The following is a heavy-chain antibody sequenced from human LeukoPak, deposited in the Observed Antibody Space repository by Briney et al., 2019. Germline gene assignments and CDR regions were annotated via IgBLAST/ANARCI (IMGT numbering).Heavy chain of an antibody. CDR1: GGSISSSNYY. CDR2: IYHSGST. J-gene: IGHJ6*03. D-gene: IGHD6-13*01. Sequence: SETLSLTCIVSGGSISSSNYYWGWIRQPPGKGLEWIGSIYHSGSTYYNPSLKSRVTISVDTSKNQFSLKLSSVTAADTAVYYCASKSPGIAAAGGSSHYYYYMDVWGKGTTVTVSS. V-gene: IGHV4-39*07. CDR3: ASKSPGIAAAGGSSHYYYYMDV.